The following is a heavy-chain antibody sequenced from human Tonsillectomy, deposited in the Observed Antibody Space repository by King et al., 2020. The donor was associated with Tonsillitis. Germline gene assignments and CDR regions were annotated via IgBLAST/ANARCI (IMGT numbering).Heavy chain of an antibody. CDR1: GGTFSSYV. CDR2: IIPIFYTP. D-gene: IGHD3-22*01. V-gene: IGHV1-69*01. CDR3: ARLRRLDDYDSSGDDAGGAFDN. Sequence: QLVQSGAEVKKPGSSVKVSCKASGGTFSSYVISWVRQAPGQGLEWMGGIIPIFYTPNYAQRFQGRVTITADESTSTAYMELSSLRSEDTAVYYCARLRRLDDYDSSGDDAGGAFDNW. J-gene: IGHJ3*02.